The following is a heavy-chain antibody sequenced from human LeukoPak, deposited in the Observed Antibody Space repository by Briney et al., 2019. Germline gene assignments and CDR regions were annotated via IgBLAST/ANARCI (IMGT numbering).Heavy chain of an antibody. D-gene: IGHD1-26*01. CDR2: ISYDGRQN. V-gene: IGHV3-30*04. J-gene: IGHJ4*02. CDR3: ARTTVGAVGAFGG. CDR1: GFTFSTYA. Sequence: PGGSLRLSCAASGFTFSTYAMNWVRQAPGKGLEWVAVISYDGRQNYYADSAKGRFTISRDNSKNTLYLQMNSLRAEDTAVYYCARTTVGAVGAFGGWGQGTLVTVSS.